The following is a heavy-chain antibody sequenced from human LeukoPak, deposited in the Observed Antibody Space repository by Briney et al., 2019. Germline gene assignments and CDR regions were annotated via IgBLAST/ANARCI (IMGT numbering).Heavy chain of an antibody. D-gene: IGHD6-6*01. V-gene: IGHV3-33*01. CDR3: ARGAYASSSDY. CDR1: GFTFSSYG. CDR2: IWYDGSKT. J-gene: IGHJ4*02. Sequence: GGSLRLSCAASGFTFSSYGMHWVRQAPGKGLEWVAVIWYDGSKTYYADSVKGRFTISRDNSKNTLYLQMNSLRAEDTAVYYCARGAYASSSDYWGQGTLVTVSS.